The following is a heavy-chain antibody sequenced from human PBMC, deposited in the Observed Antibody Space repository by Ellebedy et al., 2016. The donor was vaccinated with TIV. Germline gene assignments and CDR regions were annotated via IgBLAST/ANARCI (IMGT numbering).Heavy chain of an antibody. J-gene: IGHJ4*02. CDR1: GFALDDCG. CDR3: TRDISLGDPGGFDY. CDR2: ISSNSYYI. V-gene: IGHV3-21*06. Sequence: GESLKISCTASGFALDDCGMHWVRQIPRKGLEWVSTISSNSYYIYYSDSVKGRFTISRDNAKNSLGLQMNSLRTEDTAVYYCTRDISLGDPGGFDYWGQGALVTVSS. D-gene: IGHD1-14*01.